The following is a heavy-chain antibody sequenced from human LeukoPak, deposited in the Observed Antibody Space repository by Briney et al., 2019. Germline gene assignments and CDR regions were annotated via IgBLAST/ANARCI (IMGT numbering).Heavy chain of an antibody. CDR2: IYSAGGT. V-gene: IGHV3-53*04. J-gene: IGHJ3*02. D-gene: IGHD4-17*01. Sequence: PGGSLRLSCAASGFTVSDNFMTWVRQAPGQGLEWVSAIYSAGGTYYAHSVQGRFTISRIKSKNTLYLQMDSLRAEDTAVYYCAGNENGNYENALDIWGQGTLVAVSS. CDR1: GFTVSDNF. CDR3: AGNENGNYENALDI.